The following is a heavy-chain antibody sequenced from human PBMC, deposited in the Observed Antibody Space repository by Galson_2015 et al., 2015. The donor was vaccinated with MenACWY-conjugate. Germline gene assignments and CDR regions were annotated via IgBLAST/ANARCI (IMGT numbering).Heavy chain of an antibody. Sequence: SLRLSCAASGFTFKTYSMNWVRQAPGKGLEWVSSPSTTGSQTYYADSVKGRFTISRDNAKSSLYLQMNSLRAEDTAIYYCAREDYYDRGGLDYWGQGTLVTVSS. D-gene: IGHD3-22*01. CDR2: PSTTGSQT. J-gene: IGHJ4*02. V-gene: IGHV3-21*01. CDR1: GFTFKTYS. CDR3: AREDYYDRGGLDY.